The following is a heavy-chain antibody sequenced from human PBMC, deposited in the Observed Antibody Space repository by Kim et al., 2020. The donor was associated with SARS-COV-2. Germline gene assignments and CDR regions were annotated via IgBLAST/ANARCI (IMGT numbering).Heavy chain of an antibody. CDR3: ARDDVAARPSYYYYYGMDV. CDR2: ISSSSSTI. Sequence: GGSLRLSCAASGFTFSSYSMNWVRQAPGKGLEWVSYISSSSSTIYYADSVKGRFTISRDNAKNSLYLQMNSLRDEDTAVYYCARDDVAARPSYYYYYGMDVWGQGTTVTVSS. V-gene: IGHV3-48*02. CDR1: GFTFSSYS. D-gene: IGHD6-6*01. J-gene: IGHJ6*02.